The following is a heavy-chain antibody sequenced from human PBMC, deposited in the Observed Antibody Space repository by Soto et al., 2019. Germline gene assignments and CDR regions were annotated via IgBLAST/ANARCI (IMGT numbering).Heavy chain of an antibody. Sequence: GGSLRLSCAASGFTFSSYSMNWVRQAPGKGLEWVSYISSSSSTIYYADSVKGRFTISRDNAKNSLYLQMNSLRAEDTAVYYCARGACSGGSCYNWFDPWGQGTLVTVSS. CDR2: ISSSSSTI. D-gene: IGHD2-15*01. CDR3: ARGACSGGSCYNWFDP. V-gene: IGHV3-48*01. CDR1: GFTFSSYS. J-gene: IGHJ5*02.